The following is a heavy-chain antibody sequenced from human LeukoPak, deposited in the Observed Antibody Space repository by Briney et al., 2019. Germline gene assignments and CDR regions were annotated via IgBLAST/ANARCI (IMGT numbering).Heavy chain of an antibody. CDR3: AKDRDSSGLPDYYFDY. CDR1: GFTFSSYA. D-gene: IGHD3-22*01. CDR2: ISGSGGST. Sequence: GGSLRLSCAASGFTFSSYAMSWVRQAPGKGLEWVSAISGSGGSTYYADPVKGRFTISRDNSKNTLYLQMNSLRAEDTAVYYCAKDRDSSGLPDYYFDYWGQGTLVTVSS. V-gene: IGHV3-23*01. J-gene: IGHJ4*02.